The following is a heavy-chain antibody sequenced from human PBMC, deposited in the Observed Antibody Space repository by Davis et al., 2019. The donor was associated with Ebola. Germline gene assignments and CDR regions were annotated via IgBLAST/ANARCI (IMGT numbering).Heavy chain of an antibody. D-gene: IGHD6-19*01. CDR3: TKGEKNSGGYPDY. CDR1: GFTFDDYT. Sequence: GESLKISCAASGFTFDDYTLHWVRQAPGKGLEWVSLISWDGDIRYYADSVKGRFTISRDNSKNSVYLQMNSLRTEDTALYYCTKGEKNSGGYPDYWGQGTLVTVSS. J-gene: IGHJ4*02. CDR2: ISWDGDIR. V-gene: IGHV3-43*01.